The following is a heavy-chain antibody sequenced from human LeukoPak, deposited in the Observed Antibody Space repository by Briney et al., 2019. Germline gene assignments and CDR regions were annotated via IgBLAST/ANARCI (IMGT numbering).Heavy chain of an antibody. CDR2: IRYDGSNK. J-gene: IGHJ4*02. Sequence: PGGSLRLSCAASGFTFSSYGMHWVRQAPGKGLEWVAFIRYDGSNKYYADSVKGRFTISRDNAKNSLYLQMNSLRAEDTAVYYCAHICLAGPCIPTVGTSYWGQGTLVTVSP. CDR1: GFTFSSYG. D-gene: IGHD6-13*01. V-gene: IGHV3-30*02. CDR3: AHICLAGPCIPTVGTSY.